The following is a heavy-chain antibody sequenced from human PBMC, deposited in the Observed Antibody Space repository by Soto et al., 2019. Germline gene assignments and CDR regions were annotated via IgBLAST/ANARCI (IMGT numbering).Heavy chain of an antibody. CDR3: AGDGSRAAYWFDP. Sequence: PSETLSLTCTVSGGSISNYYWSWIRQPPGKGLEWIGYIRYSGNTNYNPSLKSRVTISVDTSKNQFSLKLTSVTAADTAVYYCAGDGSRAAYWFDPWGQGTLVTVSS. J-gene: IGHJ5*02. CDR2: IRYSGNT. V-gene: IGHV4-59*01. D-gene: IGHD1-1*01. CDR1: GGSISNYY.